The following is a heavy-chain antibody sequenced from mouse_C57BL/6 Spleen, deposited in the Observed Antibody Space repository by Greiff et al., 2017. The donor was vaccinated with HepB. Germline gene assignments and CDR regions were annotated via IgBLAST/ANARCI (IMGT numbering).Heavy chain of an antibody. D-gene: IGHD4-1*01. Sequence: EVQLVESEGGLVQPGSSMKLSCTASGFTFSDYYMAWVRQVPEKGLEWVANINYDGSSTYYLDSLKSRFIISRDNAKNILYLQMSSLKSEDTATYYCARMNWEKAWFAYWGQGTLVTVSA. J-gene: IGHJ3*01. CDR3: ARMNWEKAWFAY. CDR1: GFTFSDYY. V-gene: IGHV5-16*01. CDR2: INYDGSST.